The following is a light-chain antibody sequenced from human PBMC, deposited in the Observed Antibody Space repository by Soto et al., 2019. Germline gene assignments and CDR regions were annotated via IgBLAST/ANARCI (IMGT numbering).Light chain of an antibody. Sequence: EIVLTQSPCTLSLSPGERATLSCRASQSVSNNYLAWYQQKPGQAPRLLIYGASNRATGIPDRFSGSGSGTDFTLTISRLEPEDFAVYYSQQYGSSGTVGQGTKVDIK. J-gene: IGKJ1*01. CDR1: QSVSNNY. V-gene: IGKV3-20*01. CDR3: QQYGSSGT. CDR2: GAS.